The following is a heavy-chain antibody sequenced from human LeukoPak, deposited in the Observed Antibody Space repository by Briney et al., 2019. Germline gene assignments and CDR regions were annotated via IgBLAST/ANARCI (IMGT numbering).Heavy chain of an antibody. Sequence: SETLSLTCTVSGGSISSYYWSWIRQPPGKGLEWIGYIYYSGSTNYNPSLKSRVTISVDTSKNQFSLKLSSVTAADTAVYYCARGGCSSTSCSSAFDYWGQGTLVTVSS. V-gene: IGHV4-59*01. J-gene: IGHJ4*02. CDR2: IYYSGST. CDR3: ARGGCSSTSCSSAFDY. D-gene: IGHD2-2*01. CDR1: GGSISSYY.